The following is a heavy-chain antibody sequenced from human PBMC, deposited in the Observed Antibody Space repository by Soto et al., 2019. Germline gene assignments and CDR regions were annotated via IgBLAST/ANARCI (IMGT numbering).Heavy chain of an antibody. Sequence: QVQLVHSGAEVKKPGASVSVSCKTSGYTFINYGITWVRQAPGQGLEWMGWLSAYIGDTSYSEKLQDRVTMTTDASTATVDMDLRRLTSDAPSVYYCARWSARVGGADALDVWGQGTMIIVSS. J-gene: IGHJ3*01. V-gene: IGHV1-18*01. CDR1: GYTFINYG. D-gene: IGHD1-26*01. CDR2: LSAYIGDT. CDR3: ARWSARVGGADALDV.